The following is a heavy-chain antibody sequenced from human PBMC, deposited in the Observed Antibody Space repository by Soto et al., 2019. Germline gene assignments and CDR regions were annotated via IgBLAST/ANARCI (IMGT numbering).Heavy chain of an antibody. CDR2: ISSTGNTV. CDR1: GFSFSDYY. V-gene: IGHV3-11*01. J-gene: IGHJ4*02. CDR3: ARQFDCSGGSCYSLIFDS. D-gene: IGHD2-15*01. Sequence: PGGSLRLSCSASGFSFSDYYMNWVRQAPGKGLEWVSYISSTGNTVYYADSVKGRFTISRDNAKNTLSLQMNSLKAEDSAVYYCARQFDCSGGSCYSLIFDSWGQGTLVTVSS.